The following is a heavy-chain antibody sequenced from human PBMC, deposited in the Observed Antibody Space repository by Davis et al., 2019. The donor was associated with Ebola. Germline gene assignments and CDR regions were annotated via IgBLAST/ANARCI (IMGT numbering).Heavy chain of an antibody. J-gene: IGHJ6*02. CDR1: GFTFSSYS. Sequence: GESLKISCAAFGFTFSSYSMNWVRQAPGKGLEWVSYISSSSSTIYYADSVKGRFTISRDNAKNSLYLQMNSLRAEDTAVYYCARDRPLDFFFGDYYGMDVWGQGTTVTVSS. CDR2: ISSSSSTI. V-gene: IGHV3-48*01. D-gene: IGHD3-16*01. CDR3: ARDRPLDFFFGDYYGMDV.